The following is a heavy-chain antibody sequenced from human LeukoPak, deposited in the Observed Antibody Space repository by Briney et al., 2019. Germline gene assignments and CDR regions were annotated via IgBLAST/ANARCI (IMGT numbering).Heavy chain of an antibody. CDR2: INPNSGGT. CDR1: GYTLTGYY. CDR3: AREIRKGQWPVFALNY. V-gene: IGHV1-2*02. Sequence: GASVKVSCKAAGYTLTGYYMHWVRQAPGQGLEWMGWINPNSGGTSYAQKFQGRVTVTRDTSISTAYMELSRLRSDDTAVYYCAREIRKGQWPVFALNYWGQGTLVTVSS. D-gene: IGHD6-19*01. J-gene: IGHJ4*02.